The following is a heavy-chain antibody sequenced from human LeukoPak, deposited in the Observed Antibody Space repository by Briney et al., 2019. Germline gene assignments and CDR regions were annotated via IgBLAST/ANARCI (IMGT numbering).Heavy chain of an antibody. Sequence: PSETLSLTCNVSGGSISGSRRYWGWVRQPPGGGLGWIGSIRYIGTTYYNPSLQSRLTISVDNSQSQFSLKLKSVTAADTSMYYCTRQLSWASDTGDSWGQGTLVTVSS. CDR1: GGSISGSRRY. CDR3: TRQLSWASDTGDS. V-gene: IGHV4-39*01. J-gene: IGHJ5*01. CDR2: IRYIGTT. D-gene: IGHD6-13*01.